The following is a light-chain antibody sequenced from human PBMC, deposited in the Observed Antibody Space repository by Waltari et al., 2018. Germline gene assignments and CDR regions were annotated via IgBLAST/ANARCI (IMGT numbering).Light chain of an antibody. CDR2: GAS. J-gene: IGKJ4*01. V-gene: IGKV3-20*01. Sequence: EIVLTQSPGTLSLSPGERATRSCRASQSVSSSYLAWYQQKPGQATRLLIYGASSRATGIPDRFSGSGSGTDFTLTISRLEPEDFAVYYCQQYGSSPPSLTFGGGTKVEIK. CDR3: QQYGSSPPSLT. CDR1: QSVSSSY.